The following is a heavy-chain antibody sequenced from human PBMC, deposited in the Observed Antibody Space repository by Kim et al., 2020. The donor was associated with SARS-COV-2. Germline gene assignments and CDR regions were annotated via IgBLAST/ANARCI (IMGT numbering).Heavy chain of an antibody. CDR3: ARGNGRAFDI. Sequence: NTKYSQKFQGRVTITRDTSASTAYMELSSLRSEDTAVYYCARGNGRAFDIWGQGTMVTVSS. J-gene: IGHJ3*02. CDR2: NT. D-gene: IGHD1-1*01. V-gene: IGHV1-3*01.